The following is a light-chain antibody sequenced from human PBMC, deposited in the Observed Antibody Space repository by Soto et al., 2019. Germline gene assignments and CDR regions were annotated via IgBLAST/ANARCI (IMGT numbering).Light chain of an antibody. CDR3: QQYSSYWT. CDR1: QSISSW. J-gene: IGKJ1*01. Sequence: DIQMTQSPSTLSASVGDRVTITCRASQSISSWLAWYQQKPGKAPKLLIYDTSSLESGVPSRFSGSGSGTEFALSISSRQPDDFAIYYCQQYSSYWTFGQGTKVEIK. V-gene: IGKV1-5*01. CDR2: DTS.